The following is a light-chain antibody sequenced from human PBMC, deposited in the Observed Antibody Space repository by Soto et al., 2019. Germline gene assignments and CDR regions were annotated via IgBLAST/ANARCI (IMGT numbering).Light chain of an antibody. CDR1: SSDVGSYNL. J-gene: IGLJ1*01. CDR3: NSFTSSSTYG. V-gene: IGLV2-14*02. CDR2: DVS. Sequence: QSALTQPASVSGSPGQSITISCTGTSSDVGSYNLVSWYQQHPGKAPKLMIYDVSNRPSGVSNRFSGSKSGNTASLTISWLQAEDEANYYCNSFTSSSTYGFGTGTKVTVL.